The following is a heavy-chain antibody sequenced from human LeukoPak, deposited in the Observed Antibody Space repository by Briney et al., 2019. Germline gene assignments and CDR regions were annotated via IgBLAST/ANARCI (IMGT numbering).Heavy chain of an antibody. Sequence: SETLSLTCTVSGGSISSGDYYWSWIRQPPGKGLEWIGYIYYSGSTNYNPSLKSRVTISVDTSKNQFSLKLSSVTAADTAVCYCARDRGGWYEFDYWGQGTLVTVSS. CDR2: IYYSGST. CDR3: ARDRGGWYEFDY. J-gene: IGHJ4*02. CDR1: GGSISSGDYY. V-gene: IGHV4-61*08. D-gene: IGHD6-19*01.